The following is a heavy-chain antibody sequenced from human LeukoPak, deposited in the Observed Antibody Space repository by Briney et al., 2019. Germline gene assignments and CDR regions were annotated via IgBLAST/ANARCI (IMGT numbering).Heavy chain of an antibody. Sequence: ASVKVSCKASGYTFTSYGISWVRQAPGQGLERMGWISAYNGNTNYAQKLQGRVTMTTDTSTSTAYMELRSLRSDDTAVYYCARERRSGSLYYYYGMDVWGQGTTVTVSS. V-gene: IGHV1-18*01. D-gene: IGHD3-10*01. CDR3: ARERRSGSLYYYYGMDV. CDR2: ISAYNGNT. J-gene: IGHJ6*02. CDR1: GYTFTSYG.